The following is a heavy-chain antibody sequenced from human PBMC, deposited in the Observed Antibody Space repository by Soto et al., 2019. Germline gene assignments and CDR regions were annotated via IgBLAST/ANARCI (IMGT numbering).Heavy chain of an antibody. CDR2: IYYSGST. CDR3: ATVYYDILTGYNQDMDV. V-gene: IGHV4-31*03. D-gene: IGHD3-9*01. Sequence: SEALSLTCTVSCGSISSGGYYWSWIRQHPGKGLEWIGYIYYSGSTYYNPSLKSRVTISVDTSKNQFSLKLSSVTAADTAVYYCATVYYDILTGYNQDMDVWGQGTTVTVSS. J-gene: IGHJ6*02. CDR1: CGSISSGGYY.